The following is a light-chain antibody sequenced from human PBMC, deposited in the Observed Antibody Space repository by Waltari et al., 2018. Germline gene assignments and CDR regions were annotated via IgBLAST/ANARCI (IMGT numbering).Light chain of an antibody. Sequence: DIQMTKSPSTLSASLGDRVTIPCRASQSISSWLAWYQPKPGKAPKLLIYKASSLESGVPSRFSGSGSGTEFTLTISSLQPDDFATYYCQQYNSFWTFGQGTKVEIK. J-gene: IGKJ1*01. CDR2: KAS. CDR1: QSISSW. V-gene: IGKV1-5*03. CDR3: QQYNSFWT.